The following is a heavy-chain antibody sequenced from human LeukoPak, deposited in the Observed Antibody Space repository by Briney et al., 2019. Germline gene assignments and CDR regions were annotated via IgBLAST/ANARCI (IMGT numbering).Heavy chain of an antibody. CDR3: ARHILATGIRAFDL. CDR1: GFTFSNYA. J-gene: IGHJ3*01. D-gene: IGHD6-13*01. Sequence: PGGSLRLSCAASGFTFSNYAMSWVRQAPGKGLEWVSAISGSGANTYYADSVRGRFTISRDNPKNTLYLQLNSLRAEDTAAYYCARHILATGIRAFDLWGQGTMVTVSS. V-gene: IGHV3-23*01. CDR2: ISGSGANT.